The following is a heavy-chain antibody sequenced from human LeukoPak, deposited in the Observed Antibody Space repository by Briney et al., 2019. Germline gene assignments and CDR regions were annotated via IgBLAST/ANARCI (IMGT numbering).Heavy chain of an antibody. CDR2: MHHSGGT. CDR3: AKHGVSPDAFDV. D-gene: IGHD2-8*01. J-gene: IGHJ3*01. V-gene: IGHV4-30-2*01. Sequence: SETLSLTCAVSGGSISSGSYSWSLIRQPPGKGLEWIGYMHHSGGTYYNPSLKSRVTISVDKSKNQSSLELSSVTAADTAVYYCAKHGVSPDAFDVWGQGTMVTVSS. CDR1: GGSISSGSYS.